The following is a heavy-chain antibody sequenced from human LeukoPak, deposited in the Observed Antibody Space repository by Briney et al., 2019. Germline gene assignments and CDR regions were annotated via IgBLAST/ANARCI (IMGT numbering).Heavy chain of an antibody. CDR2: MYTGGTT. Sequence: GRSLRLSCAASGFSVSGTHMSWVRQAPGKGLEWVSAMYTGGTTYYADSVTGRFTVSRDTSRNTLFLHMDSLRAEDTAVYYCAKDEVTSGGGLASWGQGTLVIVSS. CDR1: GFSVSGTH. V-gene: IGHV3-53*01. J-gene: IGHJ5*01. D-gene: IGHD2-21*02. CDR3: AKDEVTSGGGLAS.